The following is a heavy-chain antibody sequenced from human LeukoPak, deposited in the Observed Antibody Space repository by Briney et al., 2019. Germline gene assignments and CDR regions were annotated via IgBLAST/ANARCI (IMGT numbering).Heavy chain of an antibody. Sequence: SVKASCKASGGTFSSYAISWVRQAPGQGLEWMGRIIPIFGTANYAQKFQGRVTITTDESTSTAYMELSSLRSEDTAVYYCARDRYIVVVMGEAFDIWGQGTMVTVSS. V-gene: IGHV1-69*05. CDR1: GGTFSSYA. CDR3: ARDRYIVVVMGEAFDI. J-gene: IGHJ3*02. CDR2: IIPIFGTA. D-gene: IGHD3-22*01.